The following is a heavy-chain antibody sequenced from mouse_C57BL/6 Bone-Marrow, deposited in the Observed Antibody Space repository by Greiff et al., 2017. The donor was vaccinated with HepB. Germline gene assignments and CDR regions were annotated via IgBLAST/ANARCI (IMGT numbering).Heavy chain of an antibody. CDR1: GYTFTSYW. J-gene: IGHJ3*01. CDR3: ARSSAWFAY. V-gene: IGHV1-50*01. CDR2: IDPSDSYT. Sequence: QVQLQQPGAELVKPGASVKLSCKASGYTFTSYWMQWVKQRPGQGLEWIGEIDPSDSYTNYNQKFKGKATLTVDTSSSKAYMQLSSLTSEDSAVYYCARSSAWFAYWGQGTLVTVSA. D-gene: IGHD1-3*01.